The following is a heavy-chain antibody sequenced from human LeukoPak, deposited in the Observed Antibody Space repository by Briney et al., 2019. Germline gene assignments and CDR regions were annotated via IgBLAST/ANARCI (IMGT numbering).Heavy chain of an antibody. CDR3: TRTSPGVPIDF. J-gene: IGHJ4*02. Sequence: SETLSLTCAVSGVSLSGYYWSWIRQPPGKGPVWIGEISPNRRTAYNPPLKNRVTISLDTSKTQFSLKLSFVTAADTAVYYCTRTSPGVPIDFWGQGTLV. CDR1: GVSLSGYY. V-gene: IGHV4-34*01. D-gene: IGHD7-27*01. CDR2: ISPNRRT.